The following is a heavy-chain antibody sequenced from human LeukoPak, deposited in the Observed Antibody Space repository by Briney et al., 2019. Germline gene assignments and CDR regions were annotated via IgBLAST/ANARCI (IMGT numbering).Heavy chain of an antibody. CDR2: ISGSGGKT. D-gene: IGHD3-22*01. CDR1: GFTFSRYS. V-gene: IGHV3-23*01. J-gene: IGHJ5*02. CDR3: AKDPVDYYDSGGYYLNWLYH. Sequence: GGSLRLSCAASGFTFSRYSMTWVRQAPGKGLEWVSLISGSGGKTYYADSVKGRFTISKDNSKNTLYLQMDSLRVEDTAVYYCAKDPVDYYDSGGYYLNWLYHWGQGTLVTVSS.